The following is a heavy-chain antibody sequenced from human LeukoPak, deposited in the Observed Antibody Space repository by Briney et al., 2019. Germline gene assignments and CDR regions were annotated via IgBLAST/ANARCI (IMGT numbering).Heavy chain of an antibody. Sequence: ASVKVSCKASGYTFSDNYIHWVRQAPGQGLEYMGWIDPKNGATRYAQKFQGRATVTRDTSISTAYMELRILRSDDTAVYYCARGSGDFNNWFDPWGRGTRVTVSS. CDR3: ARGSGDFNNWFDP. CDR2: IDPKNGAT. V-gene: IGHV1-2*02. CDR1: GYTFSDNY. D-gene: IGHD2-21*02. J-gene: IGHJ5*02.